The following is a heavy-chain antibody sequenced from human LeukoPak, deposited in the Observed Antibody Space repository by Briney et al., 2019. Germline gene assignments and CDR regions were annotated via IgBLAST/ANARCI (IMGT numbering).Heavy chain of an antibody. V-gene: IGHV3-33*08. D-gene: IGHD1-26*01. CDR1: GFTFSSYG. J-gene: IGHJ3*02. CDR2: IWYDGSNK. CDR3: AREKWELLASGWPVRAFDI. Sequence: PGGSLRLPCAASGFTFSSYGMHWVRQAPGKGLEWVAVIWYDGSNKYYADSVKGRFTISRDNSKNTLYLQMNSLRAEDTAVYYCAREKWELLASGWPVRAFDIWGQGTMVTVSS.